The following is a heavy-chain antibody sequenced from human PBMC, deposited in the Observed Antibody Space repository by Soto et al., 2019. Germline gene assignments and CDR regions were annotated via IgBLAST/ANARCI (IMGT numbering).Heavy chain of an antibody. V-gene: IGHV4-34*01. J-gene: IGHJ5*02. CDR2: VNHSGNT. Sequence: PSEPLSLACAGYGGSFISYSYSWIRQAPGKGLEWIGEVNHSGNTNYNPSLKSRGTISVDTSENQFSLKLSSVTAADTAVYYCARGALRANWSAPWGQGTLVTVSS. CDR3: ARGALRANWSAP. CDR1: GGSFISYS.